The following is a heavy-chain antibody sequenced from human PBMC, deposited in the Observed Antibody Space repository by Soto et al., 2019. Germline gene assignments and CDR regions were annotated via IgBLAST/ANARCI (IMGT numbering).Heavy chain of an antibody. CDR1: GYTFTSYA. CDR3: ARDTFWSGTYRDAFDI. D-gene: IGHD3-3*01. J-gene: IGHJ3*02. V-gene: IGHV1-3*01. Sequence: ASVKVSCKASGYTFTSYAMHWVRQAPGQRLEWMGWFNAGNGNTKYSQKFQGRVTMTKDTSTDTAYMELSSLRSDDTAVYYCARDTFWSGTYRDAFDIWGQGTMVTVSS. CDR2: FNAGNGNT.